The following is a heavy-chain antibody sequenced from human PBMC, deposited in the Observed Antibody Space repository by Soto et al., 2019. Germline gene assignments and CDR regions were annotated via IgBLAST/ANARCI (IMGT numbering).Heavy chain of an antibody. D-gene: IGHD3-3*01. J-gene: IGHJ6*02. CDR2: MTPKRGTP. V-gene: IGHV1-8*01. CDR3: ARDGHGFWSGETYYYAMDV. CDR1: GYDFNIYD. Sequence: QVHLVQSGAEVKKPGASVKVSCTASGYDFNIYDIHWVRQSTGQGLEWMGWMTPKRGTPGYAPKCPGMLSTTGEPARSAVYMELSILGSAHTAVYVCARDGHGFWSGETYYYAMDVWGQGARVTVSS.